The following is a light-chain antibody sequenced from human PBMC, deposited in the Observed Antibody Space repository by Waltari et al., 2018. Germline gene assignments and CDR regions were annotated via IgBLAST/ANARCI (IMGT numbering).Light chain of an antibody. Sequence: EDDMTQSPLPLPLTLGQPASIPCRTCQSHGSSDGNTYFNWVHQRPGQSPSRLLYKVSNRDSGVPDRLSGSGSGTDFTVGSSRVEAEDVGVYYCMQGTHRPWAFGQGAKVEIK. CDR2: KVS. J-gene: IGKJ1*01. V-gene: IGKV2-30*01. CDR1: QSHGSSDGNTY. CDR3: MQGTHRPWA.